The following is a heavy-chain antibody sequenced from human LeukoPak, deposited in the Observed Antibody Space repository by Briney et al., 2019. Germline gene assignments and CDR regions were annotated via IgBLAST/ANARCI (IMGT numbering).Heavy chain of an antibody. Sequence: SQTLSLTCTVSGGSISSGDYYWSWIRQPPGKGLEWIGYIYYSGSTYYNPSLKSRVTISVDTSKNQFSLNLSSVTAADTAVYSCARQMTTVTLFEVAYDYWGQGTLVTVSS. V-gene: IGHV4-30-4*01. CDR3: ARQMTTVTLFEVAYDY. CDR2: IYYSGST. D-gene: IGHD4-17*01. J-gene: IGHJ4*02. CDR1: GGSISSGDYY.